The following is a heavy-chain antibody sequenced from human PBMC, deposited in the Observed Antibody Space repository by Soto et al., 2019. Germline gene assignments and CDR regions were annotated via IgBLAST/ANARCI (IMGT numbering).Heavy chain of an antibody. J-gene: IGHJ6*02. D-gene: IGHD6-19*01. CDR1: GFTFSSYG. Sequence: GGSLRLSCAASGFTFSSYGMHWVRQAPGKGLEWVAVISYDGSNKYYADSVKGRFTISRDNSKNTLYLQMNSLRAEDTAVYYCAKDTSPAVAASLGHYYYYGMDVWGQGTTVTVSS. CDR3: AKDTSPAVAASLGHYYYYGMDV. V-gene: IGHV3-30*18. CDR2: ISYDGSNK.